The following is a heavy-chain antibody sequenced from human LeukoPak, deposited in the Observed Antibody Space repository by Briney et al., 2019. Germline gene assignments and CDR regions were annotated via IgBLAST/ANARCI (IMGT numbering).Heavy chain of an antibody. V-gene: IGHV3-53*01. Sequence: GGSLRLSCAASGFTVSTHYMNWVRQAPGKGLEWVSVIDTADKTYYANSVRGRFTISRDNSKDTVYLQINGLRVEDTAVYYCAREQSGTRGWYTVDYWGQGTLVTVSS. CDR3: AREQSGTRGWYTVDY. J-gene: IGHJ4*02. CDR2: IDTADKT. D-gene: IGHD6-19*01. CDR1: GFTVSTHY.